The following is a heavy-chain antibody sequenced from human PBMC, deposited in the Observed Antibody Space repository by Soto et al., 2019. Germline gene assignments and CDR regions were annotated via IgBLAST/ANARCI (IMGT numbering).Heavy chain of an antibody. Sequence: EVHLLESGGGVVQPGGSLRLSCVASGFNFKKFAMAWVRQAPGEGLEWVSGISCCGGSTSYADSVKGRFGIARDDSKNTLSLQMNSLRVEDTAQYYCAKADGEQWLVPHLDNWGQGTLVTVS. CDR3: AKADGEQWLVPHLDN. D-gene: IGHD6-19*01. CDR1: GFNFKKFA. CDR2: ISCCGGST. V-gene: IGHV3-23*01. J-gene: IGHJ4*02.